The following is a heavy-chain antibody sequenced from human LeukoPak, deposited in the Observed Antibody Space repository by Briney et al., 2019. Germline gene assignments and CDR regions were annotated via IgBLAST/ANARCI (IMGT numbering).Heavy chain of an antibody. V-gene: IGHV1-69*05. Sequence: SVKVSCKASGGSLSSYGFSWVRQAPGQGLEWMGGIVPMFDSRSFAQKFQGRLTITTDESTSTVYMELSSLRSDDTAVYYCARGWASGARYNWFDPWGQGTLVTVSS. CDR3: ARGWASGARYNWFDP. CDR1: GGSLSSYG. D-gene: IGHD2-15*01. CDR2: IVPMFDSR. J-gene: IGHJ5*02.